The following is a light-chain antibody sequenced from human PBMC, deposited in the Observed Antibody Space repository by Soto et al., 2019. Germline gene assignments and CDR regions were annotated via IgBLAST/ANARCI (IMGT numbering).Light chain of an antibody. Sequence: IQLTQSPSSLSASVEDRVTITCRASQGISSSLAWYQQKPGKAPKLLIYGASTLQSGVPSRFSGSGSGTDFTLSISSLQPEDVATYYCQQLNSFPLTFGQGTRLEIK. CDR2: GAS. CDR3: QQLNSFPLT. J-gene: IGKJ5*01. CDR1: QGISSS. V-gene: IGKV1-9*01.